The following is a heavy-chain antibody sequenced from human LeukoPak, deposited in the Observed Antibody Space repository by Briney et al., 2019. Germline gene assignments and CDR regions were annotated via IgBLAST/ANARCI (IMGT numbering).Heavy chain of an antibody. CDR3: ARVDRYHYYLDV. V-gene: IGHV1-69*05. J-gene: IGHJ6*03. Sequence: SVKVSCKASGGTFSSYAISWVRQAPGQGLEWMGGIIPIFGTANYAQKFQGRVTITTDESTSTAYMEPSSLRSEDTAVYYCARVDRYHYYLDVWGKGTTVTVSS. CDR2: IIPIFGTA. CDR1: GGTFSSYA.